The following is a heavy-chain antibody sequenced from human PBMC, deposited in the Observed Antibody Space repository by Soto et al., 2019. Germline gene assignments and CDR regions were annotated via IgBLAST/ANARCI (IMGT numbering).Heavy chain of an antibody. V-gene: IGHV1-8*01. CDR3: ARERTVAGSDY. CDR1: GYTFTSYD. J-gene: IGHJ4*02. CDR2: MNPNSGNT. D-gene: IGHD6-19*01. Sequence: QVQLVQSGAEVKKPGASVKVSCKTSGYTFTSYDINWVRQATGQGLEWMGWMNPNSGNTGYAQKFQGRVTMTRSTSTSRAYMELRSLRSEDNAIDYCARERTVAGSDYWGQGTLVTVSS.